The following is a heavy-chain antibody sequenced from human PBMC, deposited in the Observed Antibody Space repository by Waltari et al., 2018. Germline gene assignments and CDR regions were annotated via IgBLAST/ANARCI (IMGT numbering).Heavy chain of an antibody. D-gene: IGHD3-22*01. CDR3: ARGHITYYYDSSGYYYDY. J-gene: IGHJ4*02. CDR1: GGSISSSSYY. V-gene: IGHV4-39*07. CDR2: IYYSGST. Sequence: QLQLQESGPGLVKPSETLSLTCTVSGGSISSSSYYWGWIRQPPGKGLEWIGSIYYSGSTYYNEALKSRVTISVETSKNQFSRKLSSVTAADTAVYYCARGHITYYYDSSGYYYDYWGQGTLVTVSS.